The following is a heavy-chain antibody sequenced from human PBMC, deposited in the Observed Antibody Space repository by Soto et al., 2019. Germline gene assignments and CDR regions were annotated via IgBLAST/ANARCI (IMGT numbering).Heavy chain of an antibody. J-gene: IGHJ4*02. V-gene: IGHV4-31*03. D-gene: IGHD3-10*01. CDR2: IYYSGSS. Sequence: SETLSLTCSVSGDSISSSGYYWSWIRQRPGQGLEWIGNIYYSGSSYNNPSLKRRVTISVNTSKNQFSLNLRSVTAADTAVYYCARDSDYYSSGCFDYWGQGTLVTVSS. CDR1: GDSISSSGYY. CDR3: ARDSDYYSSGCFDY.